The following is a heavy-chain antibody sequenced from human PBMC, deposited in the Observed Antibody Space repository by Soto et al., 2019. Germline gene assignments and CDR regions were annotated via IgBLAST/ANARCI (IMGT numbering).Heavy chain of an antibody. V-gene: IGHV1-46*01. CDR1: GYTFTSYY. J-gene: IGHJ6*02. D-gene: IGHD2-21*02. CDR2: INPSGGST. Sequence: ASVKVSCKASGYTFTSYYMHWVRQAPGQGLEWMGIINPSGGSTSYAQKFQGRVTMTRDTSTSTVYMELSSLRSEDTAVYYCARDVGECGGDCYRHLDYYYYGMDVWGQGTRVTVSS. CDR3: ARDVGECGGDCYRHLDYYYYGMDV.